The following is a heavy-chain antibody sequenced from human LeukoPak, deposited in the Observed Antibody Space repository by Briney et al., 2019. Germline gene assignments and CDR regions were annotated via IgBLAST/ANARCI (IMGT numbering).Heavy chain of an antibody. CDR1: GFTFSSYA. CDR3: AAQSARPQYYFDY. V-gene: IGHV3-23*01. D-gene: IGHD6-6*01. J-gene: IGHJ4*02. Sequence: QPGGSLRLSCAASGFTFSSYAMSWVRQAPGKGLEWVSAISGSGGSTYYADSVKGRFTISRDNSKNTLYLQMNSLRAEDTAVYYCAAQSARPQYYFDYWGQGTLVTVSS. CDR2: ISGSGGST.